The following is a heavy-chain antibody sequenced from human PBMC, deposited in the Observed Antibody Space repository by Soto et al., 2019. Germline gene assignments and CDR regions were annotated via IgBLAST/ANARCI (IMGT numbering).Heavy chain of an antibody. CDR2: INAGSGYT. CDR1: GYTFTDDN. J-gene: IGHJ5*02. V-gene: IGHV1-3*01. D-gene: IGHD6-13*01. Sequence: ASVKVSCKASGYTFTDDNIHWVRQAPGQSLEWMGWINAGSGYTEYSQKFQGRVTITRNTSASTAYMDLSGLRSEDTAVYYCTRPRIPTAGLFKSWGQGTLVTVSS. CDR3: TRPRIPTAGLFKS.